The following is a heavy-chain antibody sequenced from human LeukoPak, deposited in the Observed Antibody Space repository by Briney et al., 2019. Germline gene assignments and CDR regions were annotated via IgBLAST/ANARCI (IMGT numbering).Heavy chain of an antibody. D-gene: IGHD6-13*01. CDR2: IYYSGST. CDR3: ARAPQYSSSWYAGYFDY. Sequence: PSETLSLTCTVSGGSISSYYWSWIRQPPGKGLEWIGYIYYSGSTNYNPSLKSRVTISVDTSKNQFSLKVSSVTAADTAVYYCARAPQYSSSWYAGYFDYWGQGTLVTVSS. CDR1: GGSISSYY. J-gene: IGHJ4*02. V-gene: IGHV4-59*01.